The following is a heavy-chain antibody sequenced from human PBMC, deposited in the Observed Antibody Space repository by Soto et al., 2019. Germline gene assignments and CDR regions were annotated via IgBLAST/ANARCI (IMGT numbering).Heavy chain of an antibody. D-gene: IGHD3-10*01. CDR1: GYTFTSYY. V-gene: IGHV1-46*01. CDR3: ARDITMVRGVMLQTDY. CDR2: INPSGGST. J-gene: IGHJ4*02. Sequence: ASVKVSCKASGYTFTSYYMHWVRQAPGQGLEWMGIINPSGGSTSYAQKFQGRVTMTRDTSTSTVYMELSSLRSEDTAVYYCARDITMVRGVMLQTDYWGQGTLVTVSS.